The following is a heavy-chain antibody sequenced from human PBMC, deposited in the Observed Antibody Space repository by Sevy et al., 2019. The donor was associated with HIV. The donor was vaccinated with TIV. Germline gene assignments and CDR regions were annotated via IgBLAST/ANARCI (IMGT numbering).Heavy chain of an antibody. CDR2: IYNGGST. CDR3: ATGGLSSNWFMSFDY. D-gene: IGHD6-13*01. CDR1: GLTVSGNY. V-gene: IGHV3-53*01. J-gene: IGHJ4*02. Sequence: GGSLRLSCAASGLTVSGNYMSWVRQPPGKGLEWVSIIYNGGSTYYADSVKGRFAISRDNSKDTLYLQMNSLRAEDTAVYYCATGGLSSNWFMSFDYWGQGTLVTVSS.